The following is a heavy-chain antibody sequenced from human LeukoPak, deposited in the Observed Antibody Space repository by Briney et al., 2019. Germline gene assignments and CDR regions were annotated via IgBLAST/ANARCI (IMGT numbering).Heavy chain of an antibody. CDR1: GGTFSNYA. Sequence: GASVKVSCKASGGTFSNYAFSWVRQAPGQGLEWMGGIIPIFGTPNYAQNFQGRVTITADESTSTVYMELNSLRSEDTAVYYCASLGSWYVAFDIWGQGTMVTVSS. D-gene: IGHD6-13*01. J-gene: IGHJ3*02. V-gene: IGHV1-69*13. CDR3: ASLGSWYVAFDI. CDR2: IIPIFGTP.